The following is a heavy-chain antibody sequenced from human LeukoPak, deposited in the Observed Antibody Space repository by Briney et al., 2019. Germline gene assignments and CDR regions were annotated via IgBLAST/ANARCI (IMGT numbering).Heavy chain of an antibody. Sequence: PGGSLRLSCAPSGFTFSRHGMHWVRQAPGKGLEWVAIISNDGSRKYYAHSVEGRFTISRGNSKNTLYLQMDSLRAEDTAVHYCARDRAWNYFDYWGQGTLVTVSS. D-gene: IGHD3-3*01. CDR3: ARDRAWNYFDY. CDR2: ISNDGSRK. CDR1: GFTFSRHG. J-gene: IGHJ4*02. V-gene: IGHV3-30*03.